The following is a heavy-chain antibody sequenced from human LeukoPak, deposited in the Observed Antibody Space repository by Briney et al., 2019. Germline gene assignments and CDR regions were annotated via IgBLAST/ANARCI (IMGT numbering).Heavy chain of an antibody. D-gene: IGHD2-2*01. CDR3: AASGTTLGYCSSTSCSETYNWFDP. V-gene: IGHV4-4*07. CDR1: GGSISSYY. J-gene: IGHJ5*02. Sequence: SETLSLTCTVSGGSISSYYWSWIRQPAGKGLEWIGRIYTSGSTNYNPSLKSRVTMSLDTSKNQFSLKLSSVTAADTAVYYCAASGTTLGYCSSTSCSETYNWFDPWGQGTLVTVSS. CDR2: IYTSGST.